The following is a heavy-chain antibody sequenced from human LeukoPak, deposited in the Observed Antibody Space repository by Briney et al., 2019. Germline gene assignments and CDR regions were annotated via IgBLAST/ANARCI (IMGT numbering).Heavy chain of an antibody. D-gene: IGHD3-22*01. J-gene: IGHJ4*02. CDR1: GYTFTGYY. Sequence: GASVKVSCTASGYTFTGYYMHWVRQAPGQGLEWMGWINPNSGGTNYAQKVQGRVTMTRDTSISTAYMELRSLRSDDTAVYYCARVLRLHYDSSGYSGFDYWGQGTLVTVSS. CDR3: ARVLRLHYDSSGYSGFDY. CDR2: INPNSGGT. V-gene: IGHV1-2*02.